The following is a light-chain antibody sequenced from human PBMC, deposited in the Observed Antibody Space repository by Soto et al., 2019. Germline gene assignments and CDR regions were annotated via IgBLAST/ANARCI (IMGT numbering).Light chain of an antibody. CDR1: SSNIGAGYD. V-gene: IGLV1-40*01. Sequence: QAVVTQPPSVSGAPGQRVTISCTGSSSNIGAGYDVHWYQQLPGTAPKLLMYGNNNRPSGVPDRFSGSKSGTSASLAITGLQAEDEADYYCQSYDTSLSGVVFGGGTKLTVL. CDR2: GNN. CDR3: QSYDTSLSGVV. J-gene: IGLJ2*01.